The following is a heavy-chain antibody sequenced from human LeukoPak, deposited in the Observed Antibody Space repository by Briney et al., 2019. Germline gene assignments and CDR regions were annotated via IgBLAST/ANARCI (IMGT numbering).Heavy chain of an antibody. CDR2: INSNGGIT. V-gene: IGHV3-64D*09. CDR3: VKGVAARLDY. D-gene: IGHD6-6*01. Sequence: GGSLRLSCSASGFTFSSYAMHWVRQAPGKGLEYVSAINSNGGITFYADSMKGRITISRDDSKNTLYLQMSSLRAEDTAIYYCVKGVAARLDYWGQGTLVTVSS. CDR1: GFTFSSYA. J-gene: IGHJ4*02.